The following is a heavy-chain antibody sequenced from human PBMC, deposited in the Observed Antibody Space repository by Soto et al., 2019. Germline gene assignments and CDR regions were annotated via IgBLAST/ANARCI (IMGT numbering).Heavy chain of an antibody. D-gene: IGHD4-4*01. V-gene: IGHV1-18*04. J-gene: IGHJ5*02. CDR3: ARDMGEVGTTVNLHWMDP. CDR2: ISAYNGNT. Sequence: ASVKVSCKASGYTFTSYGISWVRQAPGQGLEWMGWISAYNGNTNYAQKLQGRVTMTTDTSTSTAYMELTSLRSEDTAVYYCARDMGEVGTTVNLHWMDPWGQGTLVTVSS. CDR1: GYTFTSYG.